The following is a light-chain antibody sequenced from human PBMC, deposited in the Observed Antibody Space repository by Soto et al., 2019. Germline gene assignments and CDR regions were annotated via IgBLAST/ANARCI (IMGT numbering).Light chain of an antibody. CDR3: SSYTDSGTLV. CDR1: SSDVGAYNY. CDR2: EVN. J-gene: IGLJ3*02. Sequence: QSVLTQPASVSGSPGQSITISCTGTSSDVGAYNYVSWYQQHPGKAPKLIIYEVNNRPSGFYNRFSGSKSGNTSPLTISGLQAEDEAGDYCSSYTDSGTLVFGSGTKLTVL. V-gene: IGLV2-14*01.